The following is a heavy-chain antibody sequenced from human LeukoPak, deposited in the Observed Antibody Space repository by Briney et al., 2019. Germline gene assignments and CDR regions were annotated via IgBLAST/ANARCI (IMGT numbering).Heavy chain of an antibody. J-gene: IGHJ3*02. CDR1: GGSINSYY. CDR2: ISYIGST. V-gene: IGHV4-59*01. D-gene: IGHD4-17*01. Sequence: SETLSLTCTVSGGSINSYYWSWIRQPPGKGLEWIGYISYIGSTNYNPSLKSRVTISVDTFKNQFSLKLSSVTAADTAVYYCARDPTTVTKGFDIWGQGTVITVSS. CDR3: ARDPTTVTKGFDI.